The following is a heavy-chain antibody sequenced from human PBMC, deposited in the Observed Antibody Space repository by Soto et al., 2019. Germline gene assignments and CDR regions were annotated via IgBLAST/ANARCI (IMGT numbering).Heavy chain of an antibody. J-gene: IGHJ6*02. D-gene: IGHD3-10*01. CDR2: IFSNDDM. V-gene: IGHV2-5*01. Sequence: QNTLKESGPTPMKPTVTLTLTCAFSGISLSTSGVGVGWVRQPPGTALEWLALIFSNDDMRYSPSLMSSLTISEDTSNNEVVLTMTNIDPVDTATYDGSQIMGSGLYGMDVWGQGNTVTDCS. CDR3: SQIMGSGLYGMDV. CDR1: GISLSTSGVG.